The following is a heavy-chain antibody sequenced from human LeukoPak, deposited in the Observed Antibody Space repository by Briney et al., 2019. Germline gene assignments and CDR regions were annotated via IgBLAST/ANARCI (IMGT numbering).Heavy chain of an antibody. CDR1: GFTFSSYW. Sequence: GGSLRLSCAASGFTFSSYWMSWVRQAPGKGLEWVANIKQDGSEKYYVDSVKGRFTISRDNAKNSLYLQMNSLRAEDTAVYYCAKVPDYYGSGRYHWGQGTLVTVSS. J-gene: IGHJ4*02. V-gene: IGHV3-7*01. CDR2: IKQDGSEK. D-gene: IGHD3-10*01. CDR3: AKVPDYYGSGRYH.